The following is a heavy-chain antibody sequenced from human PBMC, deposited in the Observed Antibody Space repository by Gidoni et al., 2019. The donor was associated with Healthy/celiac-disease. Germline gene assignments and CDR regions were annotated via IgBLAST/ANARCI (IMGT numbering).Heavy chain of an antibody. J-gene: IGHJ4*02. Sequence: QVQLVQSGAEVKKTGSSVKVSCKASGGTFRRYAISWVRQAPGQGLEWLGRLLPILGIATYAQKFQGRVTITAANSTSTAYIELSSLRSEDTAVYYCARGNYDSSGYYLAPFDYWGQGTLVTVSS. CDR1: GGTFRRYA. CDR2: LLPILGIA. V-gene: IGHV1-69*04. D-gene: IGHD3-22*01. CDR3: ARGNYDSSGYYLAPFDY.